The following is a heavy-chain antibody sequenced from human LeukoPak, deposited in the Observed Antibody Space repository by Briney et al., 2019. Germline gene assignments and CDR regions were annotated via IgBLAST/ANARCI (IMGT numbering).Heavy chain of an antibody. CDR1: EFTFSSYS. J-gene: IGHJ4*02. Sequence: PGGSLRLSCAASEFTFSSYSMNWVRQAPGKGLEWVSSISSSSSYIYYADSVKGRFTISRDNAKNSLYLQMNSLRAEDTAVYYCARDSRAAAGSFDYWGQGTLVTVSS. D-gene: IGHD6-13*01. CDR3: ARDSRAAAGSFDY. V-gene: IGHV3-21*01. CDR2: ISSSSSYI.